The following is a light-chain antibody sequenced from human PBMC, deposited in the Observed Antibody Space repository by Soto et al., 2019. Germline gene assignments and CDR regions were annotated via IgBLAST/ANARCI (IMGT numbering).Light chain of an antibody. Sequence: QSALTQPASVSGSPGQSVTISCTGTSSDFGSYKFVSWYQHHPGKVPKVIIYETSKRPSGVSDRFSGSKSGNTASLTISGLQAEDEAEYFCFSFTTTSTHVFGTGTKVTVL. CDR2: ETS. CDR3: FSFTTTSTHV. J-gene: IGLJ1*01. V-gene: IGLV2-14*02. CDR1: SSDFGSYKF.